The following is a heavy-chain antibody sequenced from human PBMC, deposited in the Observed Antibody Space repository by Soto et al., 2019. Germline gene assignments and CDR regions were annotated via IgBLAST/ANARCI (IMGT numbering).Heavy chain of an antibody. Sequence: SVKVSCKASGFTFTSSAVQWVRQARGQRLEWIGWIVVGSGNTNYAQKFQERVTITRDMSTSTAYMELSSLRSEDTAVYYCAAGEYSSGWYRDYYYYGTEGWGQGTTVNVSS. J-gene: IGHJ6*02. CDR1: GFTFTSSA. V-gene: IGHV1-58*01. D-gene: IGHD6-19*01. CDR2: IVVGSGNT. CDR3: AAGEYSSGWYRDYYYYGTEG.